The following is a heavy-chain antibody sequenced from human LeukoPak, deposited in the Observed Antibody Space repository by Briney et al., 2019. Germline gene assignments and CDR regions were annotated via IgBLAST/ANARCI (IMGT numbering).Heavy chain of an antibody. CDR1: GLTFSNFP. CDR3: ATQSITLVVVISPFDY. V-gene: IGHV3-30*02. D-gene: IGHD3-22*01. J-gene: IGHJ4*02. CDR2: IQDDGATT. Sequence: PGGSLRLSCAASGLTFSNFPMHWVRRAPGKGLEWVALIQDDGATTNYADSVRGRFTISRDNSKSTVYLQMNSLKPDDTAVYYCATQSITLVVVISPFDYWGQGTLVTVSS.